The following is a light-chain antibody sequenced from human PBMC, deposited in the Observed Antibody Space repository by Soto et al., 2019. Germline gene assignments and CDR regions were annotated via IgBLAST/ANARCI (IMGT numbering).Light chain of an antibody. CDR1: QSLSGSQ. Sequence: EIVLTQSPCTLSLSPGERVTLSCRASQSLSGSQLAWYQQKPGQAPRLLIYGASTRATGIPERFSGSGSGTDFTLTISRLEPEDFVVYYCLKYYNSPTFGQGTKVDIK. CDR2: GAS. V-gene: IGKV3-20*01. J-gene: IGKJ1*01. CDR3: LKYYNSPT.